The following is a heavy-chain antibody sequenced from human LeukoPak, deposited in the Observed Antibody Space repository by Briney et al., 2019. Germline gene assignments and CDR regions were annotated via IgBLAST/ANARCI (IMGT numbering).Heavy chain of an antibody. D-gene: IGHD3-22*01. CDR2: IYYSGNT. J-gene: IGHJ4*02. CDR1: GGSISNYY. CDR3: ARHSETCSGDYCFLDYFDY. Sequence: PSETLPLTCTVSGGSISNYYWSWFRQPPGKALEWIGYIYYSGNTDYNPSLKSRLTISVDTPKNHFSLRLSSVTAADTAVYYCARHSETCSGDYCFLDYFDYWGRGTLVTVSS. V-gene: IGHV4-59*08.